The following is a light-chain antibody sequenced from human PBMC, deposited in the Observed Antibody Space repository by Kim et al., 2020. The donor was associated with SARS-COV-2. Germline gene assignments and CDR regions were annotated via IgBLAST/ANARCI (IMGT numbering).Light chain of an antibody. CDR2: RAS. V-gene: IGKV1-5*03. CDR1: QNIRRW. J-gene: IGKJ1*01. Sequence: ASVGDRVIITCRASQNIRRWLAWYQQKPGTAPKLLVYRASTLESGVASRFSGSGSGTEFTLTISSLQPDDSATYYCQQFDTYSWTFGQGTKVEIK. CDR3: QQFDTYSWT.